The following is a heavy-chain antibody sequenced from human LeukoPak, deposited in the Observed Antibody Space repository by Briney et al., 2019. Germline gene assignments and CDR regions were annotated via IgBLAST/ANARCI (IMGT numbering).Heavy chain of an antibody. CDR1: GGSISSYY. J-gene: IGHJ4*02. CDR2: IYYSGST. V-gene: IGHV4-59*01. D-gene: IGHD5-12*01. Sequence: SETLSLTCTVSGGSISSYYWSWIRQPPGKGLEWIGYIYYSGSTNYNPSLKSRVTKSVDTSKNQFSLKLSSVTAADTAVYYCARIGTIVAYFDYWGQGTLVTVSS. CDR3: ARIGTIVAYFDY.